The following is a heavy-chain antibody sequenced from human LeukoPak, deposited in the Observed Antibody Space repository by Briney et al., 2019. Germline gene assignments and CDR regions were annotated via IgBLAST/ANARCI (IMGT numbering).Heavy chain of an antibody. CDR1: GGTFSGYA. CDR3: ARDDIVVVPAAMHYYYYYMDV. D-gene: IGHD2-2*01. Sequence: SVKVSCKASGGTFSGYAISWVRQAPGQGLEWMGGIIPIFGTANYAQKFQGRVTITADESTSTAYMELSSLRSEDTAVYYCARDDIVVVPAAMHYYYYYMDVWGKGTTVTVSS. CDR2: IIPIFGTA. V-gene: IGHV1-69*13. J-gene: IGHJ6*03.